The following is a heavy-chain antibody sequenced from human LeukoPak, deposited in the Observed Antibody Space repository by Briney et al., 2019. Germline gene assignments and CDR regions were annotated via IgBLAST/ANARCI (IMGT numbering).Heavy chain of an antibody. Sequence: GGSLRLSCAASGFTFSNYVMSWVRQAPGKGLEWVSYINHNGEMIFYPDFVKGRFTISRDNAKNSLYLQMNSLRAEDTAVYYCAKDSYSKGDFWGQGVLVTVSS. CDR3: AKDSYSKGDF. V-gene: IGHV3-48*01. CDR2: INHNGEMI. CDR1: GFTFSNYV. J-gene: IGHJ4*02. D-gene: IGHD6-13*01.